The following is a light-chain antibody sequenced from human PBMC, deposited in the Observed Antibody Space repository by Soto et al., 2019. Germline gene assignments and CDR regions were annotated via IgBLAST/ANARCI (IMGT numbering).Light chain of an antibody. J-gene: IGKJ1*01. CDR2: GAS. CDR3: QQYGSSPWT. V-gene: IGKV3-20*01. Sequence: SLLTPAPRTPSLSPGGRAPPPRRASQNVSSSYLAWYQQNPGQAPRLLIYGASSRATGIPDRFSGSGSGTDFTFTISRLEPEDFAVYYCQQYGSSPWTFGQG. CDR1: QNVSSSY.